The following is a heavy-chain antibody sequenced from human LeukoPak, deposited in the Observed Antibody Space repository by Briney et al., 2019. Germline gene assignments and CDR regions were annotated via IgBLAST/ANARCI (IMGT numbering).Heavy chain of an antibody. CDR2: IWYDGSNK. CDR3: ASQYCGGDCSHYGMDV. V-gene: IGHV3-33*08. J-gene: IGHJ6*02. Sequence: GRSLRLSCAASGFTFSSYGMHWVRQAPSKGLEWVAVIWYDGSNKYYADSVKGRFTISRDNSKNTLHLQMNSLRAEDTAVYYCASQYCGGDCSHYGMDVWGQGTTVTVSS. D-gene: IGHD2-21*02. CDR1: GFTFSSYG.